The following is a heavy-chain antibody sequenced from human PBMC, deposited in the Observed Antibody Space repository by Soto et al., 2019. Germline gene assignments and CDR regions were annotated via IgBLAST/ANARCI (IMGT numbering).Heavy chain of an antibody. J-gene: IGHJ6*02. CDR1: GGTFSSYA. D-gene: IGHD5-18*01. V-gene: IGHV1-69*13. Sequence: SVKVSCKASGGTFSSYAISWVRQAPGQGLEWMGGIIANYGTTNYAQKFQGRVTITADESTSTAYMELSSLRSEDTAVYYCARDGRNTAMPTDYYGMDVWGQGTTVTVSS. CDR2: IIANYGTT. CDR3: ARDGRNTAMPTDYYGMDV.